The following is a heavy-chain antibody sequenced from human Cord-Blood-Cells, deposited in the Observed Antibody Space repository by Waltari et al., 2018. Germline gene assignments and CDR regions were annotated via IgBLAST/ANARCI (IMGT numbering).Heavy chain of an antibody. V-gene: IGHV4-34*01. J-gene: IGHJ4*02. CDR1: GGSFSGYY. CDR2: INHSGST. Sequence: QVQLQQWGAGLLKPSETLSLTCAVYGGSFSGYYWSWIRQPPGKGLEWIGEINHSGSTNYNPSLKSRVTISVDTSKNQFSLKLSSVTAADTAVYYCARGLAYSSSCLFDYWGQGTLVTVSS. D-gene: IGHD6-13*01. CDR3: ARGLAYSSSCLFDY.